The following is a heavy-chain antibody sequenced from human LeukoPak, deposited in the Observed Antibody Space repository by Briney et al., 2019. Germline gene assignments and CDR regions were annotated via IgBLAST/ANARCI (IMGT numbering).Heavy chain of an antibody. CDR3: ARAIRSSYYDFWSGIGY. V-gene: IGHV3-7*05. J-gene: IGHJ4*02. CDR2: IKQDGSEK. Sequence: GGSLRLSCAASGFXFSSYWMSWVRQAPGKGLEWVANIKQDGSEKYYVDSVKGRFTISRDNAKNSLYLQMNSLRAEDTAVYYCARAIRSSYYDFWSGIGYWGQGTLVTVSS. CDR1: GFXFSSYW. D-gene: IGHD3-3*01.